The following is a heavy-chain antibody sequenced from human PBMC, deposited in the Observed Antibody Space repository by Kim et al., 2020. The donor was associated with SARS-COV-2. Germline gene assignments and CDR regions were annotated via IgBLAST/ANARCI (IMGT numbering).Heavy chain of an antibody. J-gene: IGHJ4*02. Sequence: SETLSLTCTVSGGSISSSNYYWGWIRQPAGKGLEWIGSISYSGRTYYNPSLKSRVTISRDTSKNQFSLKLSSVTATDTAVYHCARRGFYSGSIDWWGQGTLVTVSS. CDR1: GGSISSSNYY. CDR2: ISYSGRT. D-gene: IGHD1-26*01. V-gene: IGHV4-39*01. CDR3: ARRGFYSGSIDW.